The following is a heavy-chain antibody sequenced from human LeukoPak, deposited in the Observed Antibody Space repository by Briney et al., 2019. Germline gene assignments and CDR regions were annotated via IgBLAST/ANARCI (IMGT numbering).Heavy chain of an antibody. CDR1: GFTFSSYA. CDR3: AKGDYFDSSGYYRY. CDR2: ISGSGGST. D-gene: IGHD3-22*01. J-gene: IGHJ4*02. V-gene: IGHV3-23*01. Sequence: GGSLRLSCAASGFTFSSYAMSWVRQAPGKGLEWVSAISGSGGSTYYADSVKGRFTISRDNSKNTLYLQMNSLRAEDTAVYYCAKGDYFDSSGYYRYWGQGTLVTVSS.